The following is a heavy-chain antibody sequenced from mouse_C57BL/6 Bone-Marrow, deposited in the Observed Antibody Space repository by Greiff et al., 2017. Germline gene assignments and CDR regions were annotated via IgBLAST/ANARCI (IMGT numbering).Heavy chain of an antibody. Sequence: VNLVESGAELARPGASVKLSCKASGYTFTSYGISWVKQRTGQGLEWIGEIYPRSGNTYYNEKFKGKATLTADKSSSTAYMELRSLTSEDSAVYFCARYDYESYWYFDVWGTGTTVTVSS. V-gene: IGHV1-81*01. CDR1: GYTFTSYG. CDR2: IYPRSGNT. D-gene: IGHD2-4*01. J-gene: IGHJ1*03. CDR3: ARYDYESYWYFDV.